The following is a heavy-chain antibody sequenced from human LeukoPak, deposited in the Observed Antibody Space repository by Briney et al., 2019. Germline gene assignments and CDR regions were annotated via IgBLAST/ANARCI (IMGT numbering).Heavy chain of an antibody. Sequence: PSETLSLTCAVYGGSFSDYYWSWIRQPPGKGLEWIGEINHSGSTNYKPSLKGRVTISVDTSKNQFSLNLNSVTAAGTAVYYCATWGNWGHPAPWGQGTLVTVSS. V-gene: IGHV4-34*01. CDR3: ATWGNWGHPAP. J-gene: IGHJ5*02. CDR1: GGSFSDYY. D-gene: IGHD7-27*01. CDR2: INHSGST.